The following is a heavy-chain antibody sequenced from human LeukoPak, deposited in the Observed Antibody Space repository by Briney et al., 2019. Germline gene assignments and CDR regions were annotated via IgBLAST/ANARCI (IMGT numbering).Heavy chain of an antibody. D-gene: IGHD4-17*01. CDR2: INPSGGRT. CDR3: GGGGRDYGDPRFDP. V-gene: IGHV1-46*02. Sequence: GASVKVSCKASGYTFNSYYMHWVRQAPGQGLEWMGTINPSGGRTNYAQKFQGRVTMTRDTSTRTIYIELYSLRSDDTAVYYWGGGGRDYGDPRFDPWGQGTLVTVSS. J-gene: IGHJ5*02. CDR1: GYTFNSYY.